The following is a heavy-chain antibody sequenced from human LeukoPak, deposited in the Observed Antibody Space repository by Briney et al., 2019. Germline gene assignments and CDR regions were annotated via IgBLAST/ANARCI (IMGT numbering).Heavy chain of an antibody. V-gene: IGHV3-48*03. CDR2: ISSSGSTI. D-gene: IGHD4-17*01. Sequence: GGSLRLSCAASGFTFSSYEMNWVRQAPGKGLEWVSYISSSGSTIYYADSVKGRSTISRDNAKNSLYLQMNSLRAEDTAVYYCARVSPNTVTTLQYFDYWGQGTLVTVSS. CDR3: ARVSPNTVTTLQYFDY. CDR1: GFTFSSYE. J-gene: IGHJ4*02.